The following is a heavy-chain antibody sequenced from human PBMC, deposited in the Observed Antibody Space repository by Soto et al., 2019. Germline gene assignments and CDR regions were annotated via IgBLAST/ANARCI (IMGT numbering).Heavy chain of an antibody. Sequence: AESLKISCKGSGYTFATYWTAWVRLMPGKGLEWMGIIYPGDSDTRYSPSFQGQVTISADRSISTVYLQWSSLKASDTAMYYCARPGGITASMRRGYYGMDVWGQGTTVTVSS. CDR2: IYPGDSDT. J-gene: IGHJ6*02. CDR3: ARPGGITASMRRGYYGMDV. CDR1: GYTFATYW. D-gene: IGHD1-20*01. V-gene: IGHV5-51*01.